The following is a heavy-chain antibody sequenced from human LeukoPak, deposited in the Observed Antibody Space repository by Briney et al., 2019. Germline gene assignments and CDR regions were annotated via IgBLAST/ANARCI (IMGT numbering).Heavy chain of an antibody. D-gene: IGHD5-18*01. J-gene: IGHJ4*02. CDR2: ISSSSSYI. Sequence: PGGSLRLSCAASGFTFSSYGMHWVRQSPGKGLEWVSSISSSSSYIYYTDSLKGRFTISRDNAKKSLYLQMNSLRAEDTAVYFCAREGLYNYGYVYGYWGQGTLVTVSS. CDR1: GFTFSSYG. V-gene: IGHV3-21*01. CDR3: AREGLYNYGYVYGY.